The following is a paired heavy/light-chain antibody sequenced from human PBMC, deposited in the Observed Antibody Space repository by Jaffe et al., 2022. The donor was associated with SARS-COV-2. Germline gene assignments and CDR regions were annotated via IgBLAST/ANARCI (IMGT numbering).Heavy chain of an antibody. CDR2: MNDSGRS. V-gene: IGHV4-34*01. J-gene: IGHJ5*02. CDR3: ASRREYSFEFDP. Sequence: QVQLQQWGAGLLKPSETLSLTCAFNGGSFSNYYWIWIRQPPGKGLEWIGEMNDSGRSNYNPSLKSRVTISLDTSKKQFSLRLSSVTAADTAVYYCASRREYSFEFDPWGQGTLVTVSP. CDR1: GGSFSNYY. D-gene: IGHD5-18*01.
Light chain of an antibody. CDR3: CSYAGSNNKI. Sequence: QSALTQPPSASGSPGQSVTISCSGTSSDVGGYDYVSWYQQHPGKAPKLMIYEVNKRPSGVPDRFSGSKSGNTASLTVSGLQAEDEADYYCCSYAGSNNKIFGGGTKLTVL. J-gene: IGLJ2*01. V-gene: IGLV2-8*01. CDR1: SSDVGGYDY. CDR2: EVN.